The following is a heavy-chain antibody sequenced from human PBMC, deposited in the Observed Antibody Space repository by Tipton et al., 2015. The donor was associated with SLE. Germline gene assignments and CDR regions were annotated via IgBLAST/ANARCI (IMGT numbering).Heavy chain of an antibody. CDR1: GGSISSGGYY. V-gene: IGHV4-39*07. CDR2: INHSGST. J-gene: IGHJ3*02. CDR3: ARRRVSHAFDI. Sequence: TLSLTCTVSGGSISSGGYYWSWIRQPPGKGLEWIGEINHSGSTNYNPSLKSRVTISVDTSKNQFSLKLSSVTAADTAVYYCARRRVSHAFDIWGQGTMVTVSS. D-gene: IGHD6-13*01.